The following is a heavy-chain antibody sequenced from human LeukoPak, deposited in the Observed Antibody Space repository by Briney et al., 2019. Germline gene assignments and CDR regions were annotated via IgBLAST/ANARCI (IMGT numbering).Heavy chain of an antibody. V-gene: IGHV3-21*01. J-gene: IGHJ4*02. CDR1: GFTFSSYS. CDR2: ISSSSSYI. CDR3: ASYELYAPFDY. Sequence: GGSLRLSCAASGFTFSSYSMNWVRQAPGKGLEWVSSISSSSSYIYYADSVKGRFTISRDNAKNSLYLQMNSLRAEDTAVYYCASYELYAPFDYWGQGTLVTVSS. D-gene: IGHD3-3*01.